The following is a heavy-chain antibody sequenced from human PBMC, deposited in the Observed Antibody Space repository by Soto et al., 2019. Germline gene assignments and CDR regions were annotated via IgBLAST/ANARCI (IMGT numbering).Heavy chain of an antibody. V-gene: IGHV3-74*03. CDR3: ESQATNQPFKD. CDR1: GFAFRSFW. CDR2: INTDGSNT. Sequence: GGSLRLSCAASGFAFRSFWMHWVRQAPGKGLVWVSRINTDGSNTMYADSVRGRFTISRDNANNALYLQMNSLRVEDTAVYYCESQATNQPFKDWGQGTMVTVYS. D-gene: IGHD2-2*01. J-gene: IGHJ4*02.